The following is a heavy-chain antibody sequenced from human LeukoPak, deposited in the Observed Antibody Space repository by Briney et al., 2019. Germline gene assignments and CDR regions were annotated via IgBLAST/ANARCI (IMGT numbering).Heavy chain of an antibody. Sequence: GGSLRLSCEASGFTFSSYGMPWVRQAPGKGLEWVAVIWYDGSNKYHADSVKGRFTISRDNSKNTLYLQMNSLRAEDTAVYYCAKVDPENYDFWSGYPYYFDYWGQGTLVTVSS. V-gene: IGHV3-33*06. CDR2: IWYDGSNK. CDR1: GFTFSSYG. CDR3: AKVDPENYDFWSGYPYYFDY. J-gene: IGHJ4*02. D-gene: IGHD3-3*01.